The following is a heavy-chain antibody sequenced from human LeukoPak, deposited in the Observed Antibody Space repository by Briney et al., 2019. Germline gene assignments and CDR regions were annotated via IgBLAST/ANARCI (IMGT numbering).Heavy chain of an antibody. V-gene: IGHV3-33*01. Sequence: GESLKISCAASGFTFSSYGMHWVRQAPGKGLEWVAVIWYDGSNKYYADSVKGRFTISRDNSKNTLYLQMNSLRAEDTAVYYFVPTGTPTSGFDYWGQGTLVTVSS. CDR3: VPTGTPTSGFDY. CDR1: GFTFSSYG. D-gene: IGHD1-1*01. CDR2: IWYDGSNK. J-gene: IGHJ4*02.